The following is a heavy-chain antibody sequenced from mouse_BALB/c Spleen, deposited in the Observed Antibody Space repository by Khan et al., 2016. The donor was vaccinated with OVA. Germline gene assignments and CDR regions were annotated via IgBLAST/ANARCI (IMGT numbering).Heavy chain of an antibody. CDR2: ISSGSSTI. CDR3: ARDSNFDY. Sequence: EVGLVESGGGLVQPGGSRKLSCAASGFTFSRFGMHWVRQAPEKGLEWVAYISSGSSTIYYADTVKGRFTISRDNPKNTLFLQMTSLRSEDTAMYYCARDSNFDYWGQGTTLTVSS. CDR1: GFTFSRFG. J-gene: IGHJ2*01. V-gene: IGHV5-17*02.